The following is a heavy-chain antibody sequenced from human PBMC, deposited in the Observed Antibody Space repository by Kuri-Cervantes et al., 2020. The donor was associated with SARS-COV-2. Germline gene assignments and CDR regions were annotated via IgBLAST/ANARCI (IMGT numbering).Heavy chain of an antibody. D-gene: IGHD3-22*01. CDR3: TTPDYYDSSGYYPPSFLLDI. Sequence: GGSLRLSCAASGFTFSGSAMHWVRQASGKGLEWVGRIRSKANSYATAYAASVKGRFTISRDDSKNTAYLQMNSLKTEDTAVYYCTTPDYYDSSGYYPPSFLLDIWGQGTMVTVSS. J-gene: IGHJ3*02. V-gene: IGHV3-73*01. CDR2: IRSKANSYAT. CDR1: GFTFSGSA.